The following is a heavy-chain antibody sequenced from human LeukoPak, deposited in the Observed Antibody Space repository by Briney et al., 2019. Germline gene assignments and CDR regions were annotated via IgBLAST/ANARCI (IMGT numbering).Heavy chain of an antibody. CDR2: ISRSSSTI. CDR1: GFTFSDYS. J-gene: IGHJ4*02. Sequence: PGGSLRLSCAASGFTFSDYSMNWVRQAPGKGLEWVSYISRSSSTIYYADSVKGRFTISRENAKNSLYLQINSLRAEDTAVYYCAKDPYSSGCFDYWGQGTLVTVSS. D-gene: IGHD6-25*01. V-gene: IGHV3-48*01. CDR3: AKDPYSSGCFDY.